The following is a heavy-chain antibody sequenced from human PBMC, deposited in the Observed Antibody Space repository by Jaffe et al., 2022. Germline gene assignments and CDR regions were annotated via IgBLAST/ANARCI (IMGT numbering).Heavy chain of an antibody. CDR1: GFTFSSYA. J-gene: IGHJ6*03. V-gene: IGHV3-23*01. Sequence: EVQLLESGGGLVQPGGSLRLSCAASGFTFSSYAMSWVRQAPGKGLEWVSAISGSGGSTYYADSVKGRFTISRDNSKNTLYLQMNSLRAEDTAVYYCAKSANVLLWFREVGYYYMDVWGKGTTVTVSS. CDR3: AKSANVLLWFREVGYYYMDV. D-gene: IGHD3-10*01. CDR2: ISGSGGST.